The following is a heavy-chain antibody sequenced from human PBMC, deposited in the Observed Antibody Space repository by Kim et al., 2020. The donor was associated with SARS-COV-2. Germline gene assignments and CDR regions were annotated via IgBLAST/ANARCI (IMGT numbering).Heavy chain of an antibody. CDR3: ARQPEVNWFDP. J-gene: IGHJ5*02. V-gene: IGHV4-59*08. Sequence: SETLSLTCTVSGGSISSYYWSWIRQPPGKGLEWIGYIYYSGSTNYNPSLKSRVTISVDTSKNQFSLKLSSVTATDTAVYYCARQPEVNWFDPWGQGTLVTVSS. CDR1: GGSISSYY. CDR2: IYYSGST.